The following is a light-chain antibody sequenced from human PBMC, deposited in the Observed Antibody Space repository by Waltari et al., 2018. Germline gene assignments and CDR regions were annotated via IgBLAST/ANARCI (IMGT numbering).Light chain of an antibody. CDR3: CSYGGRITSYV. Sequence: QSALTQPASVSGSPGQAITISCTGTNSDGGSYDLVSWYQQHPGKAPKLIIYEVTKRPSGVSYRFAGSKSGNTASLTISGLQAEDEADYYCCSYGGRITSYVFGTGTKVTVL. J-gene: IGLJ1*01. V-gene: IGLV2-23*02. CDR2: EVT. CDR1: NSDGGSYDL.